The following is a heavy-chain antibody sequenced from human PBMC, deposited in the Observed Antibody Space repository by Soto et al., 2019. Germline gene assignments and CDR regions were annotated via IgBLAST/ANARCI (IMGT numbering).Heavy chain of an antibody. V-gene: IGHV3-23*01. J-gene: IGHJ4*02. CDR3: AKDRETAWFLDY. CDR2: ISGGDT. CDR1: GFTFSDYA. D-gene: IGHD3-10*01. Sequence: PGGSLRLSCAASGFTFSDYAMSWVRQAPGKGLEWVSTISGGDTYYADSVKGRFSISRDISKNTLNLQMDGLRAEDTAVYYCAKDRETAWFLDYWGQGTLVTVSS.